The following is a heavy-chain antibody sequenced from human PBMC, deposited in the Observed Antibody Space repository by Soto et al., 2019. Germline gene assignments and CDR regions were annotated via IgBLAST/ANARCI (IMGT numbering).Heavy chain of an antibody. CDR3: ASVANVATTSGFDY. CDR2: ISVYSGNT. V-gene: IGHV1-18*01. D-gene: IGHD5-12*01. CDR1: GYTFTNYG. J-gene: IGHJ4*02. Sequence: QVQLVQSGAEGKKPGASVKVSCKASGYTFTNYGITWVRQPPGQGREWMGWISVYSGNTDYPQKLQGRVTLTRDTSTNKAYMEVRGLRSDDTAVYYCASVANVATTSGFDYWGQGTLVTVSS.